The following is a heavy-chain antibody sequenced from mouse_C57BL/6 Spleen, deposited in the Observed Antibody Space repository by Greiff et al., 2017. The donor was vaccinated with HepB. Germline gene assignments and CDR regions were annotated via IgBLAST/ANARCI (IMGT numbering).Heavy chain of an antibody. CDR2: ISSGGSYT. CDR1: GFTFSSYG. V-gene: IGHV5-6*01. J-gene: IGHJ4*01. Sequence: EVKLMESGGDLVKPGGSLKLSCAASGFTFSSYGMSWVRQTPDKRLEWVATISSGGSYTYYPDSVKGRFTISRDNAKNTLYLQMSSLKSEDTAMYYCAPYAMDYWGQGTSVTVSS. CDR3: APYAMDY.